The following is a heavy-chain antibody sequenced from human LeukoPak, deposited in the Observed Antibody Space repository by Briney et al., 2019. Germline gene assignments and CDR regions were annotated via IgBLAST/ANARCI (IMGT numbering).Heavy chain of an antibody. CDR1: GGSISSYY. J-gene: IGHJ4*02. CDR3: ARVPYCGGDCYVDY. Sequence: SETLSLTCTVSGGSISSYYWSWIRQPPGKGLEWIGYIYYSGSTNYNPTLKSRVTISVDTSKNQFSLKLSSVTAADTAVYYCARVPYCGGDCYVDYWGQGTLVTVSS. CDR2: IYYSGST. V-gene: IGHV4-59*01. D-gene: IGHD2-21*02.